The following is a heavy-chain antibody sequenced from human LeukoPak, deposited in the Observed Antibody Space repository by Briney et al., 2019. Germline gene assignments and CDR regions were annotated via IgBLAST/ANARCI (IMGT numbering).Heavy chain of an antibody. Sequence: SETLSLTCAVSADSFSSSGYYWSWIRQPPGKGLEWIGTISYSGSTYYNPSLKSRVTISVDTSKNQFSLKLASVSAADTAVYFCARLNYYDNSGYYTQPKFDYWGQGTLVTVSS. CDR3: ARLNYYDNSGYYTQPKFDY. CDR2: ISYSGST. CDR1: ADSFSSSGYY. D-gene: IGHD3-22*01. J-gene: IGHJ4*02. V-gene: IGHV4-39*01.